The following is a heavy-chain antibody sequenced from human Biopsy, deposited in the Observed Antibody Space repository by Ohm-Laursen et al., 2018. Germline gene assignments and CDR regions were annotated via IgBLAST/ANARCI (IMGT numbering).Heavy chain of an antibody. V-gene: IGHV4-39*01. J-gene: IGHJ5*02. Sequence: GTLSLTCTVSGGSISSSTTYYWAWLRQPPGRGLEWIGSIYNTETTFYNPSLKSRVTISVDTSTNQFSLKVSSVTAADTALYFCARHPTGFWFDPWGHGTLVTVSS. CDR2: IYNTETT. CDR3: ARHPTGFWFDP. CDR1: GGSISSSTTYY.